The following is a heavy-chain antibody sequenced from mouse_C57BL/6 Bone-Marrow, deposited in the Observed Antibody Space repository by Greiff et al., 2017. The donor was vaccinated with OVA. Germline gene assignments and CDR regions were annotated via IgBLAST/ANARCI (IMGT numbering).Heavy chain of an antibody. CDR2: IYPGDGDT. D-gene: IGHD4-1*01. J-gene: IGHJ1*03. V-gene: IGHV1-80*01. CDR1: GYAFSSYW. CDR3: ARTGTRDFDV. Sequence: VKLMESGAELVKPGASVKISCKASGYAFSSYWINWVKQRPGKGLEWIGQIYPGDGDTNYNGKFKGKATLTADKSSSTAYMQLSSLTSEDSAVYFCARTGTRDFDVWGTGTTVTVSS.